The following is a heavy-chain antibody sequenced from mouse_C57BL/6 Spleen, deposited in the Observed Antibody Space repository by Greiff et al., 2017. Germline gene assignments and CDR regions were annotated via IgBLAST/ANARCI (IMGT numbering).Heavy chain of an antibody. J-gene: IGHJ3*01. D-gene: IGHD1-1*01. CDR3: TSNYYGSSRPFAY. V-gene: IGHV1-15*01. CDR2: IDPETGGT. Sequence: QESGAELVRPGASVTLSCKASGYTFTAYEMHWVKQTPVHGLDWIGAIDPETGGTAYYQKFKGNAILTADKSSSTAYMELRSLTSESSAVYYCTSNYYGSSRPFAYWGQGTLVTVSA. CDR1: GYTFTAYE.